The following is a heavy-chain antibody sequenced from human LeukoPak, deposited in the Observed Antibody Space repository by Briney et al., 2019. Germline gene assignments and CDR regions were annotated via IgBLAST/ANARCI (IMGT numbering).Heavy chain of an antibody. CDR1: GYSFTSYW. Sequence: GGALEISCKGSGYSFTSYWIGWVRQVPGKGLEGMGIIYPGDSDTRYSPSFQGQVTISADKSISTAYLQWSSLKASDTAMYYCATIVYGSGIYDAFDIWGQGTMVTVSS. CDR2: IYPGDSDT. D-gene: IGHD3-10*01. J-gene: IGHJ3*02. V-gene: IGHV5-51*01. CDR3: ATIVYGSGIYDAFDI.